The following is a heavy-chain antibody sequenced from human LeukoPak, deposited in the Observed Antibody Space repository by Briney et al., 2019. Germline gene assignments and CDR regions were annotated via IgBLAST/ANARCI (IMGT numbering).Heavy chain of an antibody. CDR3: AKLVLDYYDSSGYYSQAVYIQH. Sequence: GGSLRLSCAASGFTFSSYAMSWVRQAPGKGLEWVSAISGSGGSTYYADSVKGRFTISRDNSKNTLYLQMNSLRAEDTAVYYCAKLVLDYYDSSGYYSQAVYIQHWGQGTLVTVSS. V-gene: IGHV3-23*01. CDR1: GFTFSSYA. J-gene: IGHJ1*01. D-gene: IGHD3-22*01. CDR2: ISGSGGST.